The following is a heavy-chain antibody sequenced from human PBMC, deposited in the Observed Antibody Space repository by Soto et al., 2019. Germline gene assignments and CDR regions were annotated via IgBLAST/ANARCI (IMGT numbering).Heavy chain of an antibody. J-gene: IGHJ4*02. CDR1: GGTFSSYA. D-gene: IGHD1-26*01. V-gene: IGHV1-69*06. CDR3: ATATTVGATELDY. CDR2: IIPIFGTA. Sequence: ASVKVSCKASGGTFSSYAISWVRQAPGQGLEWMGGIIPIFGTANYAQKFQGRVTITADKSTSTAYMELSSLRSEDTAVYYWATATTVGATELDYWGQGPLVPVSP.